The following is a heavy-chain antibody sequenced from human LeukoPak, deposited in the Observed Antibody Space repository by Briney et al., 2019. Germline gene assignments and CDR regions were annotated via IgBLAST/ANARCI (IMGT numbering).Heavy chain of an antibody. CDR3: ARGSAFRTFDY. CDR1: AESFSGYY. V-gene: IGHV4-34*01. Sequence: PSETLSLTCAVYAESFSGYYWSWIRQPPGKGLEWIGEINDSGSTNYNPSLKSRVAISVDTSKNQFSLKLSSVTAADTAVYYCARGSAFRTFDYWGQGTLVTVSS. J-gene: IGHJ4*02. CDR2: INDSGST. D-gene: IGHD1-14*01.